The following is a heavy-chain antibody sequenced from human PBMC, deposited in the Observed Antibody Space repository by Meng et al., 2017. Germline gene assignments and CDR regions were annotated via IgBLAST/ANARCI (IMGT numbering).Heavy chain of an antibody. CDR2: IYYSGST. D-gene: IGHD3-22*01. J-gene: IGHJ4*02. CDR3: ARGGYYDSSGSIPDY. Sequence: SETLSLTCTVSGGSISSSSYYWGWIRQPPGKGLEWIGSIYYSGSTYYNPSLKSRVTISVDTSKNQFSLKLSSVTAADTAVYYCARGGYYDSSGSIPDYWGQG. CDR1: GGSISSSSYY. V-gene: IGHV4-39*07.